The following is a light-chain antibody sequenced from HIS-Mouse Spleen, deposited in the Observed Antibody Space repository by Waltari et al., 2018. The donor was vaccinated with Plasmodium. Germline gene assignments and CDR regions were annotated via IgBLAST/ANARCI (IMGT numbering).Light chain of an antibody. CDR2: EDR. J-gene: IGLJ3*02. CDR1: ALPNKY. CDR3: YSTDSSGNHRV. Sequence: SYELTPPPSVSVSPGQTARITSSGRALPNKYAYWYQPKSGQAPVLVIYEDRKRPPRIPERFSGSSSGTMATLTISGAQVEDEADYYCYSTDSSGNHRVFGGGTKLTVL. V-gene: IGLV3-10*01.